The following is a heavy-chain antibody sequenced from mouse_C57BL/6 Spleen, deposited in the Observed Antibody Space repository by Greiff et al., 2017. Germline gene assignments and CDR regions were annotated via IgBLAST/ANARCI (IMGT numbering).Heavy chain of an antibody. CDR2: IDPETGGT. CDR1: GYTFTDYE. Sequence: QVQLQQSGAELVRPGASVTLSCKASGYTFTDYEMHWVKQTPVHGLEWIGAIDPETGGTAYNQKFKGKAILTADKSSSTAYMELRSLTSEDSAVXYCTRPYGYDPYYAMDYWGQGTSVTVSS. CDR3: TRPYGYDPYYAMDY. J-gene: IGHJ4*01. D-gene: IGHD2-2*01. V-gene: IGHV1-15*01.